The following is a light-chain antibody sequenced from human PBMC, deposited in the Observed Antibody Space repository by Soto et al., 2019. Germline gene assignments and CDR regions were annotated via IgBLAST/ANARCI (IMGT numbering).Light chain of an antibody. CDR1: SSDVGGNKY. V-gene: IGLV2-11*01. Sequence: QSALTQPASVSGSPGQSITISCTGTSSDVGGNKYVSWYQQYPGKVPKLMIYDISKRPSGVPDRFSGSKSGNTASLTISGLQAEDEADYYCCSYAGSNTLLFGGGTKLTVL. J-gene: IGLJ2*01. CDR3: CSYAGSNTLL. CDR2: DIS.